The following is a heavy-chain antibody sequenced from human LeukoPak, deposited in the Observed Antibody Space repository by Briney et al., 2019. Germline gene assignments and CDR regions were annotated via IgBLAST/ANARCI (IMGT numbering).Heavy chain of an antibody. CDR3: ARGGGRYYYGSGKWFDP. CDR1: GGSFSGYY. D-gene: IGHD3-10*01. V-gene: IGHV4-34*01. CDR2: ISHSGST. J-gene: IGHJ5*02. Sequence: KPSETLSLTCAVYGGSFSGYYWSWIRQPPGKGLEWIGEISHSGSTNYNPSLKSRVTISVDTSKNQFSLKLSSVTAADTAAYYCARGGGRYYYGSGKWFDPWGQGTLVTVSS.